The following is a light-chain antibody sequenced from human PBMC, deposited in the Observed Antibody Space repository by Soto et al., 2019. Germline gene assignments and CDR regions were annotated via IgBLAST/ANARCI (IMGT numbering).Light chain of an antibody. J-gene: IGKJ1*01. V-gene: IGKV1-27*01. CDR2: AAS. Sequence: IQMTLSAAALSAEVENRDTSTCRASQGISNYLAWYQQKPGKVPKLLIYAASTLQSGVPSRFSGSGSGTDFTLTIICLHPEDVAPYYCEVYSCARWRFAEGTKLDIK. CDR3: EVYSCARWR. CDR1: QGISNY.